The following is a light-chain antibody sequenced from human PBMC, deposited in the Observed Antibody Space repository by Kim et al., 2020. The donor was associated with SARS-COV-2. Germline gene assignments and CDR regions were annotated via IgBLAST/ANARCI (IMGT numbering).Light chain of an antibody. CDR1: SSDVGGYNY. Sequence: GQSITISCTGTSSDVGGYNYVSWYQQHPGKVPKFMIYDVSKRPSGVSNRFSGSKSGNTASLTISGLQAEDEADYYCSSYTSSNTLVFGGGTQLTVL. CDR2: DVS. J-gene: IGLJ2*01. CDR3: SSYTSSNTLV. V-gene: IGLV2-14*03.